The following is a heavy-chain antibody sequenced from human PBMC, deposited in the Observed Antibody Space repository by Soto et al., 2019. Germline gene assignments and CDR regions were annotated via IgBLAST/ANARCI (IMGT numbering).Heavy chain of an antibody. J-gene: IGHJ3*02. CDR1: GFTFSSYA. CDR2: ISGSGGST. CDR3: AKDRWGIVVVPAAIFAFDI. Sequence: GGSLRLSCAASGFTFSSYAMSWVRQAPGKGLEWVSAISGSGGSTYYADSVKGRFTISRDNSKNTLYLQMNSLRAEDTAVYCCAKDRWGIVVVPAAIFAFDIWGQGTMVTVSS. D-gene: IGHD2-2*01. V-gene: IGHV3-23*01.